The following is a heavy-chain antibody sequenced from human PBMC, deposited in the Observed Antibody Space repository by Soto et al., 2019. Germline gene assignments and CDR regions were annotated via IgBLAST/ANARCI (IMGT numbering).Heavy chain of an antibody. Sequence: EGSLRLSCAASGFTFSSYSINWVRQAPGKGLEWFSYITSDSSTISYADSVEGRFTVSRDNAKNSLYLQMNSLRDEDTAVYYCARVGRGVYGMDVWGQGTSVTVSS. J-gene: IGHJ6*02. D-gene: IGHD2-8*01. CDR2: ITSDSSTI. CDR3: ARVGRGVYGMDV. V-gene: IGHV3-48*02. CDR1: GFTFSSYS.